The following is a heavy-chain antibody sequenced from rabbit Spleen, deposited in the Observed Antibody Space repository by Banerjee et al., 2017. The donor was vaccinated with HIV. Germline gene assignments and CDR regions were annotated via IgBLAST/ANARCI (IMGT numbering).Heavy chain of an antibody. CDR3: ARDSAGREDFNL. J-gene: IGHJ4*01. CDR1: GFSFSSSHY. D-gene: IGHD4-1*01. CDR2: INTYTGKS. Sequence: QSLEESGGDLVKPGASLTLTCTASGFSFSSSHYMCWVRQAPGKGPEWIACINTYTGKSVYASWATGRFTISRTSSITVTLQMTSLTAADTATYFCARDSAGREDFNLWGQGTLVTVS. V-gene: IGHV1S40*01.